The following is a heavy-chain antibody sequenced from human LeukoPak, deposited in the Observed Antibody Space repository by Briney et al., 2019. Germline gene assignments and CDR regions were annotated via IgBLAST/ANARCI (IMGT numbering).Heavy chain of an antibody. CDR2: IRYDGSNK. V-gene: IGHV3-30*02. D-gene: IGHD1-26*01. CDR1: GFTFSSYG. Sequence: GGSLRLSCAASGFTFSSYGMHWVRQAPGKGLEWVAFIRYDGSNKYYADSAKGRFTISRDNSKNTLYLQMNSLRAEDTAVYYCARVSGAERYFDYWGQGTLVTVSS. CDR3: ARVSGAERYFDY. J-gene: IGHJ4*02.